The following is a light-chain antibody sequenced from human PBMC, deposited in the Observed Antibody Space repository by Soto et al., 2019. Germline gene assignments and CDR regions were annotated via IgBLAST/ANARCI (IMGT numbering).Light chain of an antibody. CDR1: SSDGGAYNY. CDR2: EVN. V-gene: IGLV2-14*01. Sequence: QSALTQPASVSGSPGQSITISCTGTSSDGGAYNYVSWYQQHPGKAPKLVIYEVNNRPSGVSNRFSGSKSGNTASLTISGLQAEDEADYYCSSYTSSSTLVVFGGGTKLTVL. J-gene: IGLJ2*01. CDR3: SSYTSSSTLVV.